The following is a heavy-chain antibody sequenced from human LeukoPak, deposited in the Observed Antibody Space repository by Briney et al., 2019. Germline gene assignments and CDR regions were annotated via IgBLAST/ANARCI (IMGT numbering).Heavy chain of an antibody. J-gene: IGHJ4*02. D-gene: IGHD3-22*01. CDR3: ARDSSGYYPIDY. CDR2: INAGNGNT. CDR1: GYTFTGYY. Sequence: ASVKVSCKASGYTFTGYYMHWVRQAPGQRLEWMGWINAGNGNTKYSQKFQGRVTITRDTSASTAYMELSSLRSEDTAVYYCARDSSGYYPIDYWGQGTLVTVSS. V-gene: IGHV1-3*01.